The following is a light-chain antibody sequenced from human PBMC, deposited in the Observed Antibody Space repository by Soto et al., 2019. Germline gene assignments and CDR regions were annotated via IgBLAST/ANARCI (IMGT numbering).Light chain of an antibody. J-gene: IGKJ2*01. CDR2: DAS. Sequence: DIQMTQSPSTLSASVGDRVTITCRASQSISSWLAWYQQKPGKAPKLLIYDASSMESGVPSRFSGSGSGTEFTLTISSLQPDDFPTYYCQQYNSYPYTFGQRTKLEIK. V-gene: IGKV1-5*01. CDR1: QSISSW. CDR3: QQYNSYPYT.